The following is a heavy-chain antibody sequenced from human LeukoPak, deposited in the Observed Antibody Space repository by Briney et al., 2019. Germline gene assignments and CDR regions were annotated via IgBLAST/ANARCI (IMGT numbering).Heavy chain of an antibody. CDR1: GFTFSSYW. CDR3: AKVAVGDEGDY. J-gene: IGHJ4*02. V-gene: IGHV3-7*01. CDR2: IKQDGSEK. D-gene: IGHD2-21*02. Sequence: GGSLRLSCAASGFTFSSYWMSWVRQAPGKGLEWVANIKQDGSEKYYVDSVKGRFTISRDNSKNTLYLQMNSLRAEDTAVYYCAKVAVGDEGDYWGQGTLVTVSS.